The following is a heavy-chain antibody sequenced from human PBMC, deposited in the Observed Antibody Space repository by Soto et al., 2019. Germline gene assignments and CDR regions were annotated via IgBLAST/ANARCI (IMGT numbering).Heavy chain of an antibody. CDR2: IKQDGSEK. V-gene: IGHV3-7*01. D-gene: IGHD2-2*01. CDR1: GFTFSSYW. Sequence: GGSLRLSCAASGFTFSSYWMSWVRQAPGKGLEWVANIKQDGSEKYYVDSVKGRFTISRDNAKNSLYLQMNSLRAEDTAVYYCAREGFEPLDRIVPSYYYYMDVWGKGTTVTVSS. J-gene: IGHJ6*03. CDR3: AREGFEPLDRIVPSYYYYMDV.